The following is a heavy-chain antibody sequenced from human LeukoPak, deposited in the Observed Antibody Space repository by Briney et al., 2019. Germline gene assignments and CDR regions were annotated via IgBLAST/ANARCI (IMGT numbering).Heavy chain of an antibody. V-gene: IGHV3-15*01. CDR3: TTYNSRDAFDM. D-gene: IGHD2/OR15-2a*01. CDR1: GFAVKNTW. J-gene: IGHJ3*02. CDR2: IRSRDDGGTT. Sequence: GGSLRLSCAAPGFAVKNTWMSWVRQAPGRGLAWVGRIRSRDDGGTTEFAATVKGRFTISRDDSKNTLSLQMNSLKFEDTAVYYCTTYNSRDAFDMWGRGTMVTVSP.